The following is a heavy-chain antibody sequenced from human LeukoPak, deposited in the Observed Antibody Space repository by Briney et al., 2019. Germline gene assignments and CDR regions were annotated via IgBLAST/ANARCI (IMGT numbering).Heavy chain of an antibody. CDR1: GGSFSGYY. CDR2: IYYSGST. J-gene: IGHJ4*02. Sequence: PSETLSLTCAVHGGSFSGYYWSWIRQPPGKGLEWIGYIYYSGSTNYNPSLKSRVTISVDTSKNQFSLKLSSVTAADTAVYYCAREGLVGASDYWGQGTLVTVSS. CDR3: AREGLVGASDY. D-gene: IGHD1-26*01. V-gene: IGHV4-59*01.